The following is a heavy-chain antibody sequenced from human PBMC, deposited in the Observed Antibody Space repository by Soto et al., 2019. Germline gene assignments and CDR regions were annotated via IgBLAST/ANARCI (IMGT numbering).Heavy chain of an antibody. D-gene: IGHD3-10*01. V-gene: IGHV1-69*02. CDR1: GDTFTFYS. J-gene: IGHJ4*02. CDR3: ASSYGSGYRAFDD. Sequence: QVQLVQSGAEVKKPGSSVRVSCKASGDTFTFYSINWVRQAPGLGLEWMGRINPILSMSNYAQRCQGRVTMTADKSTSTAYMELSSLRSEDTAMYYCASSYGSGYRAFDDWGQGALVTVSS. CDR2: INPILSMS.